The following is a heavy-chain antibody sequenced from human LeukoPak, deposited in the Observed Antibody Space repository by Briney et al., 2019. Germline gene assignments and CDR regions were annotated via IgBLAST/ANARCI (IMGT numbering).Heavy chain of an antibody. D-gene: IGHD2-21*02. CDR2: ICGRGSTK. J-gene: IGHJ3*02. CDR3: ASRNQYCGGDCFWAFDI. Sequence: GGSLILSCAASGFNFNTYEMNWVRQAPGKGLEWVSYICGRGSTKYYADSVKGRFTISRDNAENSLYLQMNGLRAEDTAVYYCASRNQYCGGDCFWAFDIWGQGTMVTVSS. CDR1: GFNFNTYE. V-gene: IGHV3-48*03.